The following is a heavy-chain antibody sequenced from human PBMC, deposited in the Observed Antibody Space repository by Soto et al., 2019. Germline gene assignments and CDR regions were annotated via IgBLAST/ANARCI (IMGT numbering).Heavy chain of an antibody. CDR2: ISGSGRST. CDR3: AKVPPGGLDITPFGY. Sequence: EVQLLESGGAWVQPGGSLSLTCAASGFTFSNFAIHWVRQAPGKGLEWVSGISGSGRSTYYADSAKGRFTISRDNSRNTVVLQMTILRAEDTAMNYCAKVPPGGLDITPFGYWGQGALVTVSS. J-gene: IGHJ4*02. CDR1: GFTFSNFA. D-gene: IGHD3-9*01. V-gene: IGHV3-23*01.